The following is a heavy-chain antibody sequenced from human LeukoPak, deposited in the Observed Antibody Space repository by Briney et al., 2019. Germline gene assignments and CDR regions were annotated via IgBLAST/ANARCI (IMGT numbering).Heavy chain of an antibody. CDR3: ARGNPDYGDYYFDY. CDR1: GGSIGSYY. J-gene: IGHJ4*02. CDR2: IFYSGST. V-gene: IGHV4-59*01. D-gene: IGHD4-17*01. Sequence: SESLSLTYTVSGGSIGSYYWSWIRHPPGKGLELIGYIFYSGSTNYSPSLKSRATISLDTSNNQLSLKLTSVTAADTAVYYCARGNPDYGDYYFDYWGQGTLVTVSS.